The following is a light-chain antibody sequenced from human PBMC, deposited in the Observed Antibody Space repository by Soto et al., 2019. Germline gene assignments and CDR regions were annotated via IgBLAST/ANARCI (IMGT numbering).Light chain of an antibody. CDR2: DAS. CDR3: QQYNNWPYT. Sequence: ELVMTQSTVTLSVSPGERVALSCRASQSVGSNFAWYQQRPGQAPRVLIYDASTRATGIPARFSGSGSATEFTLTISSLQSEDFAVYYCQQYNNWPYTFGQGTKLEIK. V-gene: IGKV3D-15*01. CDR1: QSVGSN. J-gene: IGKJ2*01.